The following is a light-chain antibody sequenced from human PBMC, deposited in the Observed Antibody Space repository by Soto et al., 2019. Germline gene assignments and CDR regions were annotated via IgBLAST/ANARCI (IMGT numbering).Light chain of an antibody. CDR2: AAS. V-gene: IGKV3-15*01. Sequence: EIVMTQSPATLSVSPGERATLSCRASQSVSGNLAWYQQNPGQPPRLLIYAASSRPTGIPARFNGSGSGTEVTLTISSLQSEDFAVYYCQQYNSWPLWTFGQGTKVEIK. CDR3: QQYNSWPLWT. J-gene: IGKJ1*01. CDR1: QSVSGN.